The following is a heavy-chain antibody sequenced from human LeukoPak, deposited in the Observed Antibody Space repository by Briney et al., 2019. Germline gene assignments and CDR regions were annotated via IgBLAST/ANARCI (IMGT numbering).Heavy chain of an antibody. Sequence: SQTLSLTCTVSGGSISSGDYYWSWIRQPPGKGLEWIGYIYYSGSTYYNPSLKSRVTISVGTSKNQFSLKLSSVTAADTAVYYCARVERVGAELFDYWGQGTLVTVSS. V-gene: IGHV4-30-4*01. J-gene: IGHJ4*02. CDR1: GGSISSGDYY. CDR3: ARVERVGAELFDY. D-gene: IGHD1-26*01. CDR2: IYYSGST.